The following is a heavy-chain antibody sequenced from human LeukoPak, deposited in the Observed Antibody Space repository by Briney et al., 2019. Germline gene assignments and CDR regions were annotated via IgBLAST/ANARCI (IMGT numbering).Heavy chain of an antibody. CDR1: GGSISSGSYY. D-gene: IGHD6-6*01. CDR2: IYYSGST. Sequence: SETLSLTCTVSGGSISSGSYYWSWIRQPPGKGLEWIGYIYYSGSTNYNPSLKSRVTISVDTSKSQFSLKLSSVTAADTAVYYCARDDASSSSFDYWGQGTLVTVSS. J-gene: IGHJ4*02. CDR3: ARDDASSSSFDY. V-gene: IGHV4-61*01.